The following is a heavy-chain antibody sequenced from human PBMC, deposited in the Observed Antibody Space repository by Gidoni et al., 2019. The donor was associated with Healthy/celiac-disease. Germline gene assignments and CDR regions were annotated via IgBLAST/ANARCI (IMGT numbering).Heavy chain of an antibody. CDR1: GGSFSGYY. V-gene: IGHV4-34*01. D-gene: IGHD3-3*01. J-gene: IGHJ4*02. CDR2: INHSGST. Sequence: QVQLQQWGAGLLKPSETLSLTCAVYGGSFSGYYWSWIRQPPGKGLEWIGEINHSGSTNYNPSLKSRVTISVDTSKNQFSLKLSSVTAADTAVYYCARGPRITIFGVVRGVGSWVYWGQGTLVTVSS. CDR3: ARGPRITIFGVVRGVGSWVY.